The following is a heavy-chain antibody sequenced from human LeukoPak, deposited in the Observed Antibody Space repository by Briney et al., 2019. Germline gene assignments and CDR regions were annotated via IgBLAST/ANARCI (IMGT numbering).Heavy chain of an antibody. D-gene: IGHD3-22*01. CDR3: AREILARDYYDSSYYMDV. CDR1: GGSISSGSYY. CDR2: IYTSGGT. V-gene: IGHV4-61*02. Sequence: PSETLSLTCTVSGGSISSGSYYWSWLRQPAGKGLEWLGRIYTSGGTNYNPSLKSRVTISVDTSKNQFSLKLSSVTAADTAVYYCAREILARDYYDSSYYMDVWGKGTTVTTSS. J-gene: IGHJ6*03.